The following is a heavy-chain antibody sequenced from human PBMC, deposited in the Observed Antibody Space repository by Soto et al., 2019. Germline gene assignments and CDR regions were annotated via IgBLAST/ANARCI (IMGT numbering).Heavy chain of an antibody. Sequence: GGSLRLSCAASGFPFSSFWMHWVRQAPGKGLVWVAHINSDGSITDYGDSVKGRFTISRDNAKNTLYLQMNNLRAEDTAVYYCARPYCSGVSCYSPPDFWGQGTLVTVSS. J-gene: IGHJ4*02. D-gene: IGHD2-15*01. CDR3: ARPYCSGVSCYSPPDF. CDR2: INSDGSIT. CDR1: GFPFSSFW. V-gene: IGHV3-74*01.